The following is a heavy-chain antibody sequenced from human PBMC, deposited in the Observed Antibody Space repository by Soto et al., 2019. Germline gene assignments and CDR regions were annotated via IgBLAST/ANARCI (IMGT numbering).Heavy chain of an antibody. CDR1: GFSRSTSGAA. D-gene: IGHD5-12*01. V-gene: IGHV2-5*02. J-gene: IGHJ4*02. CDR2: IYWDDNK. Sequence: QITLKESCPTLVRPTQTLTLTCTFSGFSRSTSGAALAWIRQPPGEALEWLALIYWDDNKSYNSSLKRRLTITKDTATNQVVLTMTNMDPMDTATYFCAHSQRGHKDFWGPGILVTVSS. CDR3: AHSQRGHKDF.